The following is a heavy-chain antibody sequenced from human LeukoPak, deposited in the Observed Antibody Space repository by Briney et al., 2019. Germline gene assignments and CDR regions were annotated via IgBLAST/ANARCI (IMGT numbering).Heavy chain of an antibody. J-gene: IGHJ4*02. Sequence: GGSLRLSCAVSGFTFSSYGMHWVRQAPGKGLEWMAVISYDGTNKYYADSVKGRFTISRDNSRNTLYLQMNSLRAEDTAVYYCAKDLNYDFWSGLGNWGQGTLVTVSS. D-gene: IGHD3-3*01. CDR2: ISYDGTNK. CDR3: AKDLNYDFWSGLGN. CDR1: GFTFSSYG. V-gene: IGHV3-30*18.